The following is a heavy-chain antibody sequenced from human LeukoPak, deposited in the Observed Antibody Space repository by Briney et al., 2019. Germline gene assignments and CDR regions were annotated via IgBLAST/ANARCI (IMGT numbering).Heavy chain of an antibody. CDR3: ARGGSRSGRARYYYYGMDV. CDR1: GGSFSGYY. D-gene: IGHD3-10*01. CDR2: INHSGST. Sequence: KPSETLSLTRAVYGGSFSGYYWSWIRQPPGTGLEWIGEINHSGSTNYNPSLKSRVTISVDTSKNQFSLKLSSVTAADTAVYYCARGGSRSGRARYYYYGMDVWGQGTTVTVSS. V-gene: IGHV4-34*01. J-gene: IGHJ6*02.